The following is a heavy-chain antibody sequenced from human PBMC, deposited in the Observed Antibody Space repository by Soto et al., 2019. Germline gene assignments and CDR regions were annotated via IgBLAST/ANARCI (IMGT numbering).Heavy chain of an antibody. J-gene: IGHJ4*02. Sequence: SLRLSCAASGFTFTTYYMTWVRQAPGKGLEWVASIKNDGSEQYYVDSVKGRFTISRDNTKNSLYLQMNSLRAGDTALYYCSRENWFQDFWGQGTLVTVSS. D-gene: IGHD3-9*01. CDR2: IKNDGSEQ. CDR1: GFTFTTYY. CDR3: SRENWFQDF. V-gene: IGHV3-7*03.